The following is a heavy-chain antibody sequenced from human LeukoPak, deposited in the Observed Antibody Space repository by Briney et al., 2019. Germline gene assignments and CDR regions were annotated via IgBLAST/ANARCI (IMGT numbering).Heavy chain of an antibody. V-gene: IGHV4-61*01. D-gene: IGHD5-12*01. J-gene: IGHJ4*02. Sequence: SETLSLTCTVSGGSISSNSYYWSWIRQPPGKGLEWIGYVYYSGSTDYNPSLKSRVTISVDTSKKQFSLRLSSVTAADTAVYYCARVSGYDWESFYDYWGQGTLVTVSS. CDR3: ARVSGYDWESFYDY. CDR2: VYYSGST. CDR1: GGSISSNSYY.